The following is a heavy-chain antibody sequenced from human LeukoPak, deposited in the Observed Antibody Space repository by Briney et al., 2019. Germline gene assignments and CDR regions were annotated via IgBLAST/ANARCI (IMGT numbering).Heavy chain of an antibody. CDR1: GGSISSSGYY. D-gene: IGHD3-10*01. Sequence: PSETLSLTCTVSGGSISSSGYYWDWIRQSPGKGLEWIGTIFYSGSTYYNPSLKSRVTISVDTSKNHFSLRLSSVTAADTAVYYCARVVRGVIPSWFDYWGQGTLVTVSS. J-gene: IGHJ4*02. CDR3: ARVVRGVIPSWFDY. V-gene: IGHV4-39*02. CDR2: IFYSGST.